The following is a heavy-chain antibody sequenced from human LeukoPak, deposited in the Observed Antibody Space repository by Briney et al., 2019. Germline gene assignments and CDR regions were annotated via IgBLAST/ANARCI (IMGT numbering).Heavy chain of an antibody. V-gene: IGHV4-59*12. D-gene: IGHD6-6*01. CDR1: GGSISSYY. CDR3: ARVGYSSSADFDY. CDR2: IYYSGST. Sequence: SETLSLTCTVSGGSISSYYWSWIRQPPGKGLEWIGSIYYSGSTYYNPSLKSRVTISVDTSKNQFSLKLSSVTAADTAVYYCARVGYSSSADFDYWGQGTLVTVSS. J-gene: IGHJ4*02.